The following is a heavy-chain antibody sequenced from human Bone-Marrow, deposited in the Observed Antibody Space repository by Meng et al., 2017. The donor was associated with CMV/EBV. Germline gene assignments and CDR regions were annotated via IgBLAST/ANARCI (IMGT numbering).Heavy chain of an antibody. Sequence: GESLKISCAASGFTFSSYAMHWVRQAPGKGLEWVAVISYDGSNKYYADSVKGRFTISRDNSKNTLYLQMNSLRAEDTAVYYCARDFSRMDVWGQTTTATVSS. CDR1: GFTFSSYA. CDR3: ARDFSRMDV. V-gene: IGHV3-30-3*01. D-gene: IGHD2/OR15-2a*01. J-gene: IGHJ6*02. CDR2: ISYDGSNK.